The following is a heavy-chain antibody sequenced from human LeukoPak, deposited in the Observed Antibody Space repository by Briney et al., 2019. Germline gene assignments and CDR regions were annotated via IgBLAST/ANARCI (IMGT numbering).Heavy chain of an antibody. J-gene: IGHJ4*02. CDR3: ARAGQTVVVPAAYDY. CDR1: GYTFTSYY. D-gene: IGHD2-2*01. CDR2: INPSGGST. V-gene: IGHV1-46*01. Sequence: GASVKVSCKASGYTFTSYYIHWVRQAPGQGLEWMGIINPSGGSTSYAQKFQGRLTMTRDTSTSTVYMELSSLRSEDTAVYYCARAGQTVVVPAAYDYWGQGTLVTVSS.